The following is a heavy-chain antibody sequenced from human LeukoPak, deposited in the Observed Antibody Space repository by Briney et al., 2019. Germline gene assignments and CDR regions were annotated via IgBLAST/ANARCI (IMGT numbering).Heavy chain of an antibody. CDR1: GYTFTSYY. V-gene: IGHV1-46*01. J-gene: IGHJ6*03. CDR2: INPSGGST. D-gene: IGHD1-14*01. CDR3: AREAHPRDHGYYYYYMDV. Sequence: ASVKVSCKASGYTFTSYYMHWVRQAPGQGLEWMGIINPSGGSTSYAQKFQGRVTMTRDTSTSTVYMELSSLRSEDTAVYYCAREAHPRDHGYYYYYMDVWGKGTTVTISS.